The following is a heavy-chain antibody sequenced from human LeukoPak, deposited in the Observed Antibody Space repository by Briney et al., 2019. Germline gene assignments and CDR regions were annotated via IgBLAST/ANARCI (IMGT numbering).Heavy chain of an antibody. CDR3: ARDGYDSRGSY. D-gene: IGHD3-22*01. Sequence: GGSLRLFCAASGFTFSSYEMNWVRQAPGKELEWVSYISSSGSTIYYADSVKGRFTISRDNAKNSLYLQMNSLRAEDTAVYYCARDGYDSRGSYWGQGTLVTVSS. CDR2: ISSSGSTI. CDR1: GFTFSSYE. J-gene: IGHJ4*02. V-gene: IGHV3-48*03.